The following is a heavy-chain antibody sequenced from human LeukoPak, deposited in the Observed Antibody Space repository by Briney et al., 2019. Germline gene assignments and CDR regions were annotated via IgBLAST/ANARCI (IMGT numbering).Heavy chain of an antibody. CDR1: GGSIGTYY. J-gene: IGHJ6*03. D-gene: IGHD3-16*02. CDR2: IYVTGT. Sequence: SETLSLTCTVSGGSIGTYYWSWVRQSPGTGLEWIGYIYVTGTRYNPYLQRRVTISVDRSRNQFFLKMTSVTAADTAVYYCARHIGGGIEDMDVWGRGTRVTVSS. CDR3: ARHIGGGIEDMDV. V-gene: IGHV4-59*08.